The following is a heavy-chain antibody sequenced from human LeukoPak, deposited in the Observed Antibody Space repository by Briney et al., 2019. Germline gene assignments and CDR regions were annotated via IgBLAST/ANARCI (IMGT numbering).Heavy chain of an antibody. Sequence: GGSLRLSCAASGFTFSSYDMHWVRQATGKGLEWVSAIGTAGDTYYPGSVKGRFTISRENAKNSLYLQMNSLRAGDTAVYYCARATIVVVPPDYWGQGTLVTVSS. CDR1: GFTFSSYD. J-gene: IGHJ4*02. V-gene: IGHV3-13*01. CDR3: ARATIVVVPPDY. D-gene: IGHD2-2*01. CDR2: IGTAGDT.